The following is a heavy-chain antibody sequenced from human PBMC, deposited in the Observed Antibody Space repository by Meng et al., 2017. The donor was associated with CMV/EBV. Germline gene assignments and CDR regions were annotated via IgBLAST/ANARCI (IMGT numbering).Heavy chain of an antibody. Sequence: GESLKISCKGSGYSFTGYWIGWVRQMPGKGLEWMGIIYPGDSDTRYSPSFQGQVTISADKSISTAYLQWSSLKASDTAMYYCARSGYCSSTSCYTAYGMDVWGQGTTVTVSS. J-gene: IGHJ6*02. V-gene: IGHV5-51*01. CDR1: GYSFTGYW. CDR2: IYPGDSDT. D-gene: IGHD2-2*02. CDR3: ARSGYCSSTSCYTAYGMDV.